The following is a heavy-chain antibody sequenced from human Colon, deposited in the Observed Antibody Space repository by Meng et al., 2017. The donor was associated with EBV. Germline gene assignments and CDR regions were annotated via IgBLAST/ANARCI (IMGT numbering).Heavy chain of an antibody. J-gene: IGHJ4*02. CDR1: GGSISTSGW. D-gene: IGHD2-2*01. V-gene: IGHV4-4*02. CDR3: ARVRVIPAAVGFDY. CDR2: IYRGGGT. Sequence: VQLQESGPGLVEPSGALSLTCAFSGGSISTSGWWSWVRQPPGKGLEWIGEIYRGGGTNYNPSFKSRVTISVDTSNNHFSLKLSYVTAADTAVYYCARVRVIPAAVGFDYWGQGTLVTVSS.